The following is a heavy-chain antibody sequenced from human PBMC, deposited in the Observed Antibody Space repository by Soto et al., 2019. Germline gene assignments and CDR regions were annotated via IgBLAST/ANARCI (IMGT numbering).Heavy chain of an antibody. Sequence: PSETLSLTCDVYGGSFSRYYCNWIRQPPWKGLEWLGEINHSGITNYNPSLESRVTISLDTSKTQFSLKLTSVTAADTAVYYCARGEGRLVGTWFDPWGQGTLVTVSS. CDR1: GGSFSRYY. CDR2: INHSGIT. D-gene: IGHD1-7*01. J-gene: IGHJ5*02. V-gene: IGHV4-34*01. CDR3: ARGEGRLVGTWFDP.